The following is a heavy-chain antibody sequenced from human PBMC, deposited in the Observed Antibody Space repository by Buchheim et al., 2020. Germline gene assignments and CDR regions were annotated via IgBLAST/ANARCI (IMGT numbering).Heavy chain of an antibody. Sequence: EVQLVESGGGLVKPGGSLRLSCAASGFTFSSYSMNWVCQAPGKGLEWVSSISSSSSYIYYADSVKGRFTISRDNAKNSLYLQMNSLRAEDTAVYYCARASGTNGYYYGMDVWGQGTT. V-gene: IGHV3-21*01. CDR2: ISSSSSYI. J-gene: IGHJ6*02. CDR1: GFTFSSYS. D-gene: IGHD3-10*01. CDR3: ARASGTNGYYYGMDV.